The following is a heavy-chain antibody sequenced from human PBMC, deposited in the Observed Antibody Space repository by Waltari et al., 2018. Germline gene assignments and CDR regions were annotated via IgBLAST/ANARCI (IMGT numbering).Heavy chain of an antibody. CDR1: GFTFSSYG. CDR3: GRGSYRYTFDY. CDR2: IRDEGSNK. D-gene: IGHD3-16*02. Sequence: QVQLVESGGGVVQPGGSLRLSCAASGFTFSSYGMHSVRRAPGMEPRSWLGLVCVIRDEGSNKYYADSVKGRFTISRDNSKNTLYLQMNSLRAEDTAVYYCGRGSYRYTFDYWGQGTLVTVSS. J-gene: IGHJ4*02. V-gene: IGHV3-30*02.